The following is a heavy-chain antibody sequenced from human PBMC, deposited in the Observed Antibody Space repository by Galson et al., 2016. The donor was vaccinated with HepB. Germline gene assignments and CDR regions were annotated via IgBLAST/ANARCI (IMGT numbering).Heavy chain of an antibody. CDR2: TLYDGNSK. D-gene: IGHD3-22*01. J-gene: IGHJ1*01. CDR1: GFTFRTYL. V-gene: IGHV3-30*14. CDR3: ASTPRYHYDDCGYIQS. Sequence: SLRLSCAASGFTFRTYLMHWVRQAPGRGLEWVALTLYDGNSKYYADSVKGRFTISRDNSKNTLFLQMDSLRPGDTAVYYCASTPRYHYDDCGYIQSWGQGSLVTVSS.